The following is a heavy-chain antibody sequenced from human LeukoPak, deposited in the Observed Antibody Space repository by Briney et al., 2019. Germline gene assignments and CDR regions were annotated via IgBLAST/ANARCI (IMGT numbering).Heavy chain of an antibody. D-gene: IGHD2-2*01. Sequence: GGSLRLSCSASGFTFSSYAMHWVRQTPGKGLEYVSAITSNGGSTYYADSVKGRFTISRDNSRNTLDLQMSSLRAEDTAVYYCRGAPAARNNRNFDFWGQGTLVTVSS. CDR2: ITSNGGST. CDR1: GFTFSSYA. J-gene: IGHJ4*02. V-gene: IGHV3-64D*09. CDR3: RGAPAARNNRNFDF.